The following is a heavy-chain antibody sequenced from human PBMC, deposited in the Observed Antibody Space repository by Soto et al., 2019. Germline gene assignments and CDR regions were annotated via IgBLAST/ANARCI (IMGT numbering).Heavy chain of an antibody. CDR2: IYSGGSA. CDR3: ARDGGCSGGNCYNWFDP. Sequence: EVQLVESGGGLIQPGESLRLSCAASGLTVSSNYMAWVRQAPGKGLEWVAVIYSGGSAYYADSVKGRSFISRDTSKNTVYLEMHGLSAEDTAVYFCARDGGCSGGNCYNWFDPWGQGTLVTVSS. V-gene: IGHV3-53*01. D-gene: IGHD2-15*01. J-gene: IGHJ5*02. CDR1: GLTVSSNY.